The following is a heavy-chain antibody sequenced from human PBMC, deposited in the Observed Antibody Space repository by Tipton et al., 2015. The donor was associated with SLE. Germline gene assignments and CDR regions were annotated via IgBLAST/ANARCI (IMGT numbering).Heavy chain of an antibody. CDR3: ARDSHTDYGDFYVDS. D-gene: IGHD4-17*01. Sequence: TLSLTCSVSGVSISRGSYFCTWIRQPAGKGLEWVGHIFSTGITDYNPSLKSRVSISADTSKNQFSLNLDSMTAADTAMYYCARDSHTDYGDFYVDSWGQGTLVTVSS. CDR2: IFSTGIT. V-gene: IGHV4-61*09. J-gene: IGHJ4*02. CDR1: GVSISRGSYF.